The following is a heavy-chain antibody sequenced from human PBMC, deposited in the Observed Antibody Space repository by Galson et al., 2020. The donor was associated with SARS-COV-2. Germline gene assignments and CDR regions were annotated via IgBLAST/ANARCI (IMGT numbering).Heavy chain of an antibody. Sequence: SETLSLTCTVYGGSLSAYYWSWIRQPPGKGLEWIGEINHSGSSNYNPSLKSRLTILGDTSKNHFSLNLSSVTAADTAVYYCARGRGSYYSLWGQGTLVTVSS. V-gene: IGHV4-34*01. CDR2: INHSGSS. CDR3: ARGRGSYYSL. D-gene: IGHD1-26*01. J-gene: IGHJ4*02. CDR1: GGSLSAYY.